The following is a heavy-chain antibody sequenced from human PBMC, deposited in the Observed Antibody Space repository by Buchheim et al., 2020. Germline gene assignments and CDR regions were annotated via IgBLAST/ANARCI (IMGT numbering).Heavy chain of an antibody. CDR2: INHSGST. D-gene: IGHD5-12*01. J-gene: IGHJ4*02. CDR1: GGSFSGYY. CDR3: ARNRGYSGYESV. Sequence: QVQLQQWGAGLLKPSETLSLTCAVYGGSFSGYYWSWIRQPPGKGLEWIGEINHSGSTNYNPSLKSRVTISVDTPKHQCSLKLSSVTAADTAVYYCARNRGYSGYESVWGQGTL. V-gene: IGHV4-34*01.